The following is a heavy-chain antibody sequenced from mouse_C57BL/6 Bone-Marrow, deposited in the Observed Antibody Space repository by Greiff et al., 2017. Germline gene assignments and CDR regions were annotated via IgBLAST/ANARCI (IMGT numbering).Heavy chain of an antibody. CDR3: ARGENYYGTLFAY. V-gene: IGHV5-4*03. CDR1: GFTFSSYA. J-gene: IGHJ3*01. Sequence: EVKLVESGGGLVKPGGSLKLSCAASGFTFSSYAMSWVRQTPEKRLEWVATISDGGSYTYYPDNVKGRFTISRDNAKNNLYLQMSHLKSEDTAMYYWARGENYYGTLFAYWGQGTLVTVSA. D-gene: IGHD1-1*01. CDR2: ISDGGSYT.